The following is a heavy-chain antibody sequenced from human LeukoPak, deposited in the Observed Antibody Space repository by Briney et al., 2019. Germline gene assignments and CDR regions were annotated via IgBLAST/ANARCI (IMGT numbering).Heavy chain of an antibody. Sequence: SETLSLTCAVYGGSFSGYYWSWIRQPPGKGLEWIGEINHSGSTNYNPSLKSRVTISVDTSKNQFSLKLSSVTAADTAVYHCARKSSGWYLKWFDPWGQGTLVTVSS. V-gene: IGHV4-34*01. CDR3: ARKSSGWYLKWFDP. CDR1: GGSFSGYY. CDR2: INHSGST. D-gene: IGHD6-19*01. J-gene: IGHJ5*02.